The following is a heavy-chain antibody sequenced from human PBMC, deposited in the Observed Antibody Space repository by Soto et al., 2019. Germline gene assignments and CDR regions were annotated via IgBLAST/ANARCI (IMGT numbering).Heavy chain of an antibody. CDR3: ARGWDLKSLDY. CDR1: GGSFSGYY. Sequence: QVQLQQWGAGLLKPSETLSLTCAVYGGSFSGYYWSWLRQPPGKGLEWIGEINNSGSTNYNPALKSRVPISVATSKNQFSLKLSSVTAADTAVYYCARGWDLKSLDYWGQGTLVTVSS. D-gene: IGHD1-26*01. CDR2: INNSGST. V-gene: IGHV4-34*01. J-gene: IGHJ4*02.